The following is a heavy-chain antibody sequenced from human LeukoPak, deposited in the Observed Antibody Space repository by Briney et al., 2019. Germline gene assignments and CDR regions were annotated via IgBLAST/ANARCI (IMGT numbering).Heavy chain of an antibody. CDR2: ISSSGSTI. Sequence: GGSLRLSCAASGFTFSDYYMSWIRQAPGKGLEWVSYISSSGSTIYYADSVKGRFTISRDNAKNSLYLQMNSLRAEDTAVYYCASGYYDSSGYYLPKLYYYYGMDVWGQGTTVTVSS. J-gene: IGHJ6*02. V-gene: IGHV3-11*01. CDR1: GFTFSDYY. CDR3: ASGYYDSSGYYLPKLYYYYGMDV. D-gene: IGHD3-22*01.